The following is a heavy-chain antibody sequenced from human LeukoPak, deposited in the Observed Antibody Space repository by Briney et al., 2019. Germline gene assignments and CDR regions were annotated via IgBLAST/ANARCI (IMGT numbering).Heavy chain of an antibody. Sequence: GASVKVSCKASGYTFTSYGISWVRQAPGQGLEWMGWISAYNGNTNYTQKLQGRVTMTTDTSTSTAYMELRSLRSEDTAVYYCARGYYDSSGYFGFDYWGQGTLVTVSS. D-gene: IGHD3-22*01. CDR2: ISAYNGNT. CDR1: GYTFTSYG. J-gene: IGHJ4*02. V-gene: IGHV1-18*01. CDR3: ARGYYDSSGYFGFDY.